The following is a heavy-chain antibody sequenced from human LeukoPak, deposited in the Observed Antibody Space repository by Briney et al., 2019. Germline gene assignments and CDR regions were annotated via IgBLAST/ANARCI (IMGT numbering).Heavy chain of an antibody. CDR1: GFAFNSYT. CDR3: ARDPTSSWETAFDI. J-gene: IGHJ3*02. D-gene: IGHD1-26*01. V-gene: IGHV3-21*01. CDR2: IDSSSSYI. Sequence: GGALSLSFAASGFAFNSYTLNWVRPAPGKGLEWVSSIDSSSSYIYYADSVKGRFTISRDNAKNPLYLQMNSLRAEDTAVYYCARDPTSSWETAFDIWGQGTMVTVSS.